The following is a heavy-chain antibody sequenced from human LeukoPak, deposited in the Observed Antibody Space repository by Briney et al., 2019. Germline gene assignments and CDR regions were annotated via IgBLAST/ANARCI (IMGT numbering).Heavy chain of an antibody. CDR2: ISYDGSNK. D-gene: IGHD4-17*01. V-gene: IGHV3-30*03. CDR3: ASSDYYSLDF. Sequence: GGSLRLSCAASGFTFSSYGMHWVRQAPGKGLEWVAVISYDGSNKYYADSVKGRFTISRDNSKNTLYLQMNSLRAEDTAVYYCASSDYYSLDFWGQGNLVTVSS. CDR1: GFTFSSYG. J-gene: IGHJ4*02.